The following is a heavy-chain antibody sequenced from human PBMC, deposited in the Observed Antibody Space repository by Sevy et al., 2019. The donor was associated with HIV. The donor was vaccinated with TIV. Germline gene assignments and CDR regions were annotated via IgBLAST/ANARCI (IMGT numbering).Heavy chain of an antibody. Sequence: GGSLRLSCAASGFTFSNYAIHWVRQAPGKGLEWVAVVSYDGSKKYYAGSVKARFTISRDNSKNTLYLQMNSLRVEDTAVYYCARDRSTTWINYFFDFWGQRTLVTVSS. CDR3: ARDRSTTWINYFFDF. D-gene: IGHD2-2*01. V-gene: IGHV3-30*01. CDR2: VSYDGSKK. CDR1: GFTFSNYA. J-gene: IGHJ4*02.